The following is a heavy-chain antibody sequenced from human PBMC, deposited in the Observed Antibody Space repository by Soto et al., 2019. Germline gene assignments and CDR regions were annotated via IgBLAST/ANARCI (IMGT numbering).Heavy chain of an antibody. J-gene: IGHJ4*02. CDR1: GFTFSSYG. V-gene: IGHV3-30*03. CDR2: ISYDGSNK. CDR3: ARGFEETVVSWRKLHADFDY. Sequence: QVQLVESGGGVVQPGRSLRLSCAASGFTFSSYGMHWVRQAPGKGLEWVAVISYDGSNKYYADSVKGRFTISRDNSKNTLYLQMNSLRAEDTAVYYCARGFEETVVSWRKLHADFDYWGQVTLVTVSS. D-gene: IGHD3-10*01.